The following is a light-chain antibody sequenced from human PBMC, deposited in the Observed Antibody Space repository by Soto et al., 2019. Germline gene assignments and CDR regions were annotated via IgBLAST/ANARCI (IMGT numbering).Light chain of an antibody. CDR1: HDITNY. CDR2: DAS. CDR3: QQYDDLLT. J-gene: IGKJ1*01. Sequence: DIQMTQSPSFLSASVGDRVTITCQASHDITNYLNWYQQKSGKAPKLLIYDASNLETGVPSRFSGSGSGTHFTFPITSLQPEDFATYYCQQYDDLLTFGQGTKVEIK. V-gene: IGKV1-33*01.